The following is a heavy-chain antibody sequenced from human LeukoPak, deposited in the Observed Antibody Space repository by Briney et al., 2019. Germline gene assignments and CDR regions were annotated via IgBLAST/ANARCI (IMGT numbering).Heavy chain of an antibody. CDR3: VREGEGPLSKDFDY. J-gene: IGHJ4*02. Sequence: ASVKVSCKSSGYTFTDHFIHWVRQAPGQGLEWVGEINPYNGYTKYAWRLQGRVTMTRDTSISTAFMEVSRLTSDDTAVYYCVREGEGPLSKDFDYWGQGTLVTVSS. V-gene: IGHV1-2*02. CDR1: GYTFTDHF. D-gene: IGHD2/OR15-2a*01. CDR2: INPYNGYT.